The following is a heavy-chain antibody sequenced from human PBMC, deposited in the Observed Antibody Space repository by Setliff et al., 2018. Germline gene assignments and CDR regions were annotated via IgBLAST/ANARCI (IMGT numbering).Heavy chain of an antibody. J-gene: IGHJ4*02. V-gene: IGHV3-48*01. Sequence: AGGSLRLSCAASGITFRTYSLNWVRQAPGKGLEWVSFISSDSRTIYYAGSVKGRFTISRDNAKNSLYLQMNSLRAKDTAMYYCARGTFSDFWSGDYYDYWGQGTLVTVSS. CDR2: ISSDSRTI. CDR3: ARGTFSDFWSGDYYDY. D-gene: IGHD3-3*01. CDR1: GITFRTYS.